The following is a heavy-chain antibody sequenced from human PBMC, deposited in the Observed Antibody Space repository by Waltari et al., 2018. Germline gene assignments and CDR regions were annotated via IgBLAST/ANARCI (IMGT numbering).Heavy chain of an antibody. D-gene: IGHD6-6*01. Sequence: QVQLVQSGAEVKKPGASVKVSCKASGYTFTSYGISWVRQAPGQGLEWMGWSSAYNDNTNYAQKLQGRVTMTTDTSTSTAYMDLRSLRSDDTAVYYCARDQAAPPYGMDVWGQGTTVTVSS. CDR1: GYTFTSYG. V-gene: IGHV1-18*01. J-gene: IGHJ6*02. CDR3: ARDQAAPPYGMDV. CDR2: SSAYNDNT.